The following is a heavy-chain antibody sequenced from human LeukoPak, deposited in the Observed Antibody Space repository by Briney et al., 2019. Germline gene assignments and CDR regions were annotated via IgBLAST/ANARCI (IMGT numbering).Heavy chain of an antibody. D-gene: IGHD4-17*01. Sequence: GSLRLSCAASGFTFSSYAMSWVRQAPGKGLEWVSTISGGGAGTYYADSVKGRFTISRDNSKSTLYLQMNSLRAEDTAVYYCAKYAVTTGSWFDPWGQGTLVSVSS. V-gene: IGHV3-23*01. CDR2: ISGGGAGT. CDR1: GFTFSSYA. J-gene: IGHJ5*02. CDR3: AKYAVTTGSWFDP.